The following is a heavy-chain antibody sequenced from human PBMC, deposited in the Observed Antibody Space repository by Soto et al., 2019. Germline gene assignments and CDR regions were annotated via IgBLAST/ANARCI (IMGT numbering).Heavy chain of an antibody. Sequence: QVQLQESGPGLVKPSQTLSLTCTVSGGSISSGDYYWSWIRQPPGKGLEWIGYIYYSGSTYYNPSPKSRVXXXVXSSKNQFSLKLSSVTAADTAVYYCARETITMVRGVIENWFDPWGQGTLVTVSS. J-gene: IGHJ5*02. V-gene: IGHV4-30-4*01. D-gene: IGHD3-10*01. CDR3: ARETITMVRGVIENWFDP. CDR1: GGSISSGDYY. CDR2: IYYSGST.